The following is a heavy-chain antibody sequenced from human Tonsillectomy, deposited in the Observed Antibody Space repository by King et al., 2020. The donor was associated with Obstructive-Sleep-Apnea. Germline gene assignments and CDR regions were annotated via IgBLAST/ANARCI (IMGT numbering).Heavy chain of an antibody. V-gene: IGHV3-74*01. CDR1: GFTFSSYW. CDR2: INSDGSST. D-gene: IGHD2-15*01. J-gene: IGHJ6*02. Sequence: VQLVESGGGLVQPGGSLRLSCAASGFTFSSYWMHWVRQAPGKGLVWVSRINSDGSSTSYADSVKGRFTISRDNVKNTLYLQMNSLRAEDTAVYYCARRQGYCSGGSCYYYYGMDVWGQGTTVTVSS. CDR3: ARRQGYCSGGSCYYYYGMDV.